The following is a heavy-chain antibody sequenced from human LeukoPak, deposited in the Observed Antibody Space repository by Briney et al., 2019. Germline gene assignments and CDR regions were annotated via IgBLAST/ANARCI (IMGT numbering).Heavy chain of an antibody. V-gene: IGHV3-53*01. D-gene: IGHD2-21*01. Sequence: GGSLRLSCAASGFTVSSTYMSWVRRAPGKGLEWVSVIYKDGKIYYIDSVKGRFTISRDTSKNTLYLQMNSLRVEDTAVYYCASRHCSGGDCYFAGADPFDHWGQGTLVTVSS. CDR2: IYKDGKI. J-gene: IGHJ4*02. CDR1: GFTVSSTY. CDR3: ASRHCSGGDCYFAGADPFDH.